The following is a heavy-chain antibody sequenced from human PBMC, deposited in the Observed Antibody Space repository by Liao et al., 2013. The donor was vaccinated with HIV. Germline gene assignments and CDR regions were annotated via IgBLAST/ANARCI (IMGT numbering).Heavy chain of an antibody. CDR1: GGSFSGYY. J-gene: IGHJ4*02. CDR2: INHSGST. D-gene: IGHD3-3*01. CDR3: AREAESGHPDY. Sequence: QVQLQQWGAGLLKPSETLSLTCAVYGGSFSGYYWSWIRQPPGKGLEWIGEINHSGSTDYNPSLKSRVTISVDTSKNQFSLKLSSVTAADTAVYYCAREAESGHPDYWGQGTLVTVSS. V-gene: IGHV4-34*01.